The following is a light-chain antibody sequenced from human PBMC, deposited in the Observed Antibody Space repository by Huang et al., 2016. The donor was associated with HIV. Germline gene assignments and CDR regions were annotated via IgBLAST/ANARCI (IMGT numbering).Light chain of an antibody. V-gene: IGKV3-11*01. CDR3: QQRSRWPIT. J-gene: IGKJ5*01. Sequence: EIVLTQSTATLSLSPGERATLSCRASRSDSRYLAWYQQKPGQAPSLLIDAASSRATDLPAVFSGSASGADFPLTITSLEPEDFAVYYCQQRSRWPITFGRGTRLEIK. CDR1: RSDSRY. CDR2: AAS.